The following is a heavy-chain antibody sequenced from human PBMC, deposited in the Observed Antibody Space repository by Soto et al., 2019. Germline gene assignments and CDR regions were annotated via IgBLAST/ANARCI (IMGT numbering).Heavy chain of an antibody. D-gene: IGHD2-21*01. CDR3: ARFSKQLHTDYSKYGMEV. V-gene: IGHV4-61*01. CDR1: VVSVTIGSFY. J-gene: IGHJ6*01. Sequence: SATXSLTCTFAVVSVTIGSFYLSWIRQPPGKVLQWIAYIHYSGTPKYNPSLKSRLTVSLDKSKDQFSLRLTSVTAADTAIYYCARFSKQLHTDYSKYGMEVWGLRTTV. CDR2: IHYSGTP.